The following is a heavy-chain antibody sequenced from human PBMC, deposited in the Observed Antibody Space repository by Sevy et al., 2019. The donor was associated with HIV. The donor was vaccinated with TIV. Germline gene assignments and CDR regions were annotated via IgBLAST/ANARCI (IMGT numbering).Heavy chain of an antibody. CDR2: ISNSGTTK. Sequence: GGSLRLSCTASGFPFSTYEMSWVRQAPGKGLEWISYISNSGTTKYYSDSVNGRFTISRDNAKKSLYLQMNSLRAEDTALYYCARDLPPSATTVAHFDYWGRGTLVTVSS. V-gene: IGHV3-48*03. CDR3: ARDLPPSATTVAHFDY. D-gene: IGHD4-17*01. CDR1: GFPFSTYE. J-gene: IGHJ4*02.